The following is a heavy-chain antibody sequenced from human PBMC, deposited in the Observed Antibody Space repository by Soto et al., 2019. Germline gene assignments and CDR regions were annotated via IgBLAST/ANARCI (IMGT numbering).Heavy chain of an antibody. J-gene: IGHJ4*02. Sequence: QVQLVQSGAEVKKPGASVKVSCKASGYTFTGYYMHWVRQAPGQGLEWMGWINPNSGGTNYAQKFKGWVTSIRNASISTAYMELSRPRSDDTAVYYCAREGGGYCSGGSCYPDYWGQGTLVTVSS. CDR3: AREGGGYCSGGSCYPDY. CDR2: INPNSGGT. CDR1: GYTFTGYY. V-gene: IGHV1-2*04. D-gene: IGHD2-15*01.